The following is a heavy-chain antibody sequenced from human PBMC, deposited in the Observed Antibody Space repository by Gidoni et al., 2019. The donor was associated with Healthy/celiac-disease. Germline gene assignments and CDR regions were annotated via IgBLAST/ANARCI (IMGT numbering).Heavy chain of an antibody. V-gene: IGHV3-23*01. D-gene: IGHD3-3*01. J-gene: IGHJ4*02. CDR3: AKDPATYYDFWCCYYDF. CDR2: ISGSGGST. CDR1: GSTFSSYA. Sequence: EVQLLECGGGLVQQGGSLRLACAASGSTFSSYAMSWVRQAPGKVVEWVSAISGSGGSTYYADSVKGRFTISRDNAKNTLYLQMTSLRAEDTSVYYCAKDPATYYDFWCCYYDFWGQGTLVTVSS.